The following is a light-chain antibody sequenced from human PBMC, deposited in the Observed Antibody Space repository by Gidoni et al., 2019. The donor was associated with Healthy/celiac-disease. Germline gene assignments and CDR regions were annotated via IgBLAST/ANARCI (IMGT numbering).Light chain of an antibody. V-gene: IGKV3-11*01. CDR3: QQRSNWSYT. CDR1: QSVSSY. CDR2: DAS. J-gene: IGKJ2*01. Sequence: EIVLTQSPATLSLSPGERATLSCRASQSVSSYLAWYQQQPGQTPRLLIYDASNRATGIPARFRGSGSGTDFTLTISSLEPEDFAVYYCQQRSNWSYTFGQGTKLEIK.